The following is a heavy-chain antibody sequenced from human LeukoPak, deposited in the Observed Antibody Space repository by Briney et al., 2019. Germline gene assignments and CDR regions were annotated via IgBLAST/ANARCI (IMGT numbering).Heavy chain of an antibody. Sequence: LRLSCAASGFTVSSNYMSWVRQAPGKGLEWIGRIYTSGSTNYNPSLKSRVTISVDTSKNQFSLKLSSVTAADTAVYYCAREGYDFWSGYAAIDYWGQGTLVTVSS. CDR1: GFTVSSNY. CDR2: IYTSGST. V-gene: IGHV4-4*08. J-gene: IGHJ4*02. CDR3: AREGYDFWSGYAAIDY. D-gene: IGHD3-3*01.